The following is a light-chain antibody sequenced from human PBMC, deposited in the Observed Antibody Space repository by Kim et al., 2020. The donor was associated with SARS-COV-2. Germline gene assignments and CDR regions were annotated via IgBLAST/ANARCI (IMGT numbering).Light chain of an antibody. Sequence: SSELTQDPVVSVALGQTVRITCQGDSLRRYYASWYQQKPGQAPVLIIFAKNNRASGIPDRFSGSNSGDTASLTITGAQAEDEAEYYCHSRDSSGDHRVFG. CDR1: SLRRYY. V-gene: IGLV3-19*01. J-gene: IGLJ3*02. CDR2: AKN. CDR3: HSRDSSGDHRV.